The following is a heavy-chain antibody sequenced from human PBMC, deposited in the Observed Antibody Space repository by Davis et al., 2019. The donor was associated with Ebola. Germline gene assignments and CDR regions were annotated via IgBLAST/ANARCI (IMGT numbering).Heavy chain of an antibody. CDR3: ANRRGIAAANDY. J-gene: IGHJ4*02. CDR2: ISGSGGST. V-gene: IGHV3-23*01. D-gene: IGHD6-13*01. CDR1: GFTFSSYA. Sequence: GESLKISCAASGFTFSSYAMSWVRQAPGKGLEWVSAISGSGGSTYYADSVKGRFTISRDNSKNTLYLQMNSLRAEDTAVYYCANRRGIAAANDYWGQGTLVTVSS.